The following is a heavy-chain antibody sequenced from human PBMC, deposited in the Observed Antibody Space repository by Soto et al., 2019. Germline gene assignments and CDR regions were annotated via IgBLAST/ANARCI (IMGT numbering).Heavy chain of an antibody. V-gene: IGHV3-33*03. CDR1: GFSFSSYG. CDR2: LWHDGSKQ. J-gene: IGHJ4*02. Sequence: QVQLAESGGGEVQPGWSLRLSCVASGFSFSSYGMHWXXXXXXXXXXXXXALWHDGSKQEYTDSVKGRFTVSRDNSKXXXXXXXXXXXXXXXXXXXXXXXXXXXXXXXXXXPECWGQGTLVTVSS. CDR3: XXXXXXXXXXXXXXPEC.